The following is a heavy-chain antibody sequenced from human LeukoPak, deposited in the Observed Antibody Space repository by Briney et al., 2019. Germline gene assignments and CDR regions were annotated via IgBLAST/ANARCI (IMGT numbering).Heavy chain of an antibody. CDR3: ARDPLADAYTDYDFFDY. J-gene: IGHJ4*02. CDR2: INPSGGST. CDR1: GYTFTSYY. Sequence: GASVKVSCKASGYTFTSYYMHWVRQAPGQGLEWMGIINPSGGSTSYAQKFQGRVTMTRDTPTSTAYMELRSLRSDDTAVYYCARDPLADAYTDYDFFDYWGQGTLVTVSS. V-gene: IGHV1-46*01. D-gene: IGHD4-17*01.